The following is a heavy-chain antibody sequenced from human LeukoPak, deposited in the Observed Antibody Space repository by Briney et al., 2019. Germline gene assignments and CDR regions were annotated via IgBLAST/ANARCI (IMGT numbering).Heavy chain of an antibody. CDR3: ARQPGELPPGYNRFDP. Sequence: GESLKISCKGSGYSFTSYWIGWVRQMPGKGLEWMGIIYPGDSDTRYSPSFQGQVTISADKSISTAYLQWSSLKASDTAMYYCARQPGELPPGYNRFDPWGQGTLVTVSS. V-gene: IGHV5-51*01. CDR2: IYPGDSDT. D-gene: IGHD3-10*01. CDR1: GYSFTSYW. J-gene: IGHJ5*02.